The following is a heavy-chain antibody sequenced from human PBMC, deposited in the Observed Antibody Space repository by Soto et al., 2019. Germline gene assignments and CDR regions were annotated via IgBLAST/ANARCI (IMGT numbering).Heavy chain of an antibody. CDR1: GFAFSTYS. CDR3: ARVGRGVYGMDV. CDR2: ITSDSSTI. V-gene: IGHV3-48*02. J-gene: IGHJ6*02. D-gene: IGHD2-8*01. Sequence: PGGSLRLSCAASGFAFSTYSINWVRQAPGKGLEWFSYITSDSSTISYADSVKGRFTVSRDNAKNSLYLQMNSLRDEDTAVYYCARVGRGVYGMDVWVQVTSVTVSS.